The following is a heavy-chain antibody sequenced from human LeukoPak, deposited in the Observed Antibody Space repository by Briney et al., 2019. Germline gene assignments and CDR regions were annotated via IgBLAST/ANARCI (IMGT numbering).Heavy chain of an antibody. CDR2: ISSSGSAI. Sequence: GGSLRLSCAASGFTFSSYEMNGVRQAPGKGLEGVSFISSSGSAIHYADSVRGRFTISRDNAKNSLYLQMSRLRAEDTAVYYCAREKLSFFDSSGYFDYWGQGTLVTVSS. D-gene: IGHD3-22*01. J-gene: IGHJ4*02. V-gene: IGHV3-48*03. CDR1: GFTFSSYE. CDR3: AREKLSFFDSSGYFDY.